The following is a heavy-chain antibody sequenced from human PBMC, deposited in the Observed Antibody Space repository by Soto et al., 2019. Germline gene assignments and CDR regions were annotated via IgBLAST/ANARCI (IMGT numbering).Heavy chain of an antibody. CDR3: ARLASGSYDY. J-gene: IGHJ4*02. CDR1: GGTFSTYI. V-gene: IGHV1-69*02. D-gene: IGHD1-26*01. CDR2: ISPMVGIA. Sequence: QVQLVQSGAEVKKPGSSVRVSCKASGGTFSTYIISWVRQAPGQGLEWMGRISPMVGIAIYAQKFQGRIAITADKSTSIAYLEVTSLRNEDTAVYYCARLASGSYDYWSQGTLITVSS.